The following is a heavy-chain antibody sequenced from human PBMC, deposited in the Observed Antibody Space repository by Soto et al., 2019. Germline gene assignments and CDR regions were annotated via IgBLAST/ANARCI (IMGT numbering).Heavy chain of an antibody. CDR2: IIPIFNIP. V-gene: IGHV1-69*17. J-gene: IGHJ6*02. CDR1: GGTLSSYA. Sequence: QVHLVQSGSEVRKHGSSVKVSCKDSGGTLSSYAITWVRLAPGQGLEWMGGIIPIFNIPDYAQKFQGRVSITADKATSTAYMELSNLRPEDTAIYYCAKARGYGSGRNNHYYGMDVWGQGTTVTVSS. D-gene: IGHD3-10*01. CDR3: AKARGYGSGRNNHYYGMDV.